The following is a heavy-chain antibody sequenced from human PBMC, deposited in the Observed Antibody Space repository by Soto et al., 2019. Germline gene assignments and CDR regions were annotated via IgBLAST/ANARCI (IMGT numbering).Heavy chain of an antibody. CDR1: GFIFSTDA. J-gene: IGHJ4*02. D-gene: IGHD2-2*01. CDR3: AKSPRRGYEPPWDY. V-gene: IGHV3-23*01. CDR2: ISGSGDNT. Sequence: EVQLLESGGRLVQPGGSLRLSCAASGFIFSTDALNWVRQAPGKGLEWVSGISGSGDNTYYADSVKGRFTISRDNSKNTQYLQMNYVGVEDTAVYYCAKSPRRGYEPPWDYWGQGTLVTVSS.